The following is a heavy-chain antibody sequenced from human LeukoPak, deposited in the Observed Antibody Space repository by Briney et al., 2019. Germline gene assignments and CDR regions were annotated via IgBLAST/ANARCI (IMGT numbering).Heavy chain of an antibody. CDR3: ARPKRGDSTSWYVDF. J-gene: IGHJ4*02. CDR2: IYYSGST. V-gene: IGHV4-39*07. D-gene: IGHD6-13*01. CDR1: GGSISSSSYY. Sequence: SETLSLTCTVSGGSISSSSYYWGWIRQPPGKGLEWIGSIYYSGSTYYNPSLKSRITISVDTSKNQFSLKLSSVTAADTAVYFCARPKRGDSTSWYVDFWGQGTLVTVSS.